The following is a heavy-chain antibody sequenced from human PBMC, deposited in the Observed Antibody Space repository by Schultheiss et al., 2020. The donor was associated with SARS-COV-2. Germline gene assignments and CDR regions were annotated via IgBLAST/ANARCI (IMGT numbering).Heavy chain of an antibody. Sequence: SETLSLTCTVSGGSISSYYWSWIRQPPGKGLEWIGYIFYSGSTRYDPSLKSRVTISVDTSKNQFSLKLSSVTAADTAVYYCARDRRYCSGGSCYWFDPWGQGTLVTVSS. CDR1: GGSISSYY. J-gene: IGHJ5*02. D-gene: IGHD2-15*01. CDR3: ARDRRYCSGGSCYWFDP. CDR2: IFYSGST. V-gene: IGHV4-59*12.